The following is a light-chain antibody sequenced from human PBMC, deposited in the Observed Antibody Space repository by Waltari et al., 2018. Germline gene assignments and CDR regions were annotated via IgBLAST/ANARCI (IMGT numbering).Light chain of an antibody. CDR2: RNN. CDR1: SSNIGSNF. V-gene: IGLV1-47*01. CDR3: AAWDDSLSTWV. Sequence: QSVLTQPPSASGTPGQRVAISCSGSSSNIGSNFVYGYQQLPGTAPELLIYRNNQRPSGVPVRISGSKSGTSASLAVSGLRSEDEADFYCAAWDDSLSTWVFGGGTKLTVL. J-gene: IGLJ3*02.